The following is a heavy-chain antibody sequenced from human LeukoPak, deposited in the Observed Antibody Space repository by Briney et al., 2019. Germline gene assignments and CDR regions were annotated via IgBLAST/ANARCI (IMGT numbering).Heavy chain of an antibody. CDR1: GFTFSSYA. D-gene: IGHD6-13*01. J-gene: IGHJ6*02. Sequence: PGGSLRLSCAASGFTFSSYAMSWVRQAPGKGLEWVSAISGSGGSTYHADSVKGRFTISRDNSKNTLYLQMNSLRAEDTAVYYCAKATYSSPFSTYYYYGMDVWGQGTTVTVSS. V-gene: IGHV3-23*01. CDR2: ISGSGGST. CDR3: AKATYSSPFSTYYYYGMDV.